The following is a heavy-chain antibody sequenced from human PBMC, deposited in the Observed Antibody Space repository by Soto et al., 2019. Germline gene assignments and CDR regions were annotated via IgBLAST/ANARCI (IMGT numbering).Heavy chain of an antibody. CDR2: ISSSSSTI. CDR1: GFTFSSYA. V-gene: IGHV3-48*01. CDR3: ARHPERIAQIGWFDP. J-gene: IGHJ5*02. Sequence: PGGSLRLSCAASGFTFSSYAMSWVRQAPGKGLEWVSYISSSSSTIYYADSVKGRFTISRDNAKNSLYLQMNSLRAEDTAVYYCARHPERIAQIGWFDPWGQGTLVTVSS. D-gene: IGHD6-13*01.